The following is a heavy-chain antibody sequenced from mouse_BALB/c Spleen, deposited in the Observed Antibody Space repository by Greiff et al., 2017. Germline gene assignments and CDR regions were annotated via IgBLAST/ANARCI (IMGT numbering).Heavy chain of an antibody. CDR3: ARWRSAWFAY. Sequence: EVKLQESGPGLVKPSQSLSLTCTVTGYSITSDYAWNWIRQFPGNKLEWMGYISYSGSTSYNPSLKSRISITRDTSKNQFFLQLNSVTTEDTATYYCARWRSAWFAYWGQGTLVTVSA. J-gene: IGHJ3*01. CDR1: GYSITSDYA. CDR2: ISYSGST. V-gene: IGHV3-2*02.